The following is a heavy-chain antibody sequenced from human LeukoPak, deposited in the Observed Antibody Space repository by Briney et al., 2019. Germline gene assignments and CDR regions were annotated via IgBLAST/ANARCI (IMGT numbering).Heavy chain of an antibody. CDR2: ITWNSDNI. V-gene: IGHV3-9*01. CDR3: ARDRDIIILTAPDY. Sequence: GRSLRLSCAASGFTFDDYAMHWVRQAPGKGLEWVSGITWNSDNIEYADSVKGRFTISRDNSKNTLFLQMNSLRAGDTAVYYCARDRDIIILTAPDYWGQGTLVTVSS. D-gene: IGHD5-12*01. J-gene: IGHJ4*02. CDR1: GFTFDDYA.